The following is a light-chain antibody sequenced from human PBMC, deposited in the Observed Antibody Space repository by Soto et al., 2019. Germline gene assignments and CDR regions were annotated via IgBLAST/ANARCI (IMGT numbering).Light chain of an antibody. J-gene: IGKJ2*01. Sequence: EIVLTQSPATLSLSPGERATLSCRASRRVSSYLSWYQQKPGQAPRLLSYDASNKATGIPTRFSGSGSGTDFTLTISSLEPEDFAVYYCQQRSNWSYTFGQGTKLEIK. CDR1: RRVSSY. V-gene: IGKV3-11*01. CDR3: QQRSNWSYT. CDR2: DAS.